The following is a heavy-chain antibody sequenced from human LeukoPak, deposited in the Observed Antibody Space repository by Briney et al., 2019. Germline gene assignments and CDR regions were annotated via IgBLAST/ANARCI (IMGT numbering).Heavy chain of an antibody. CDR1: GFTIRSYD. J-gene: IGHJ4*02. Sequence: GGSVRLSCAASGFTIRSYDMNWVRRAPGKGREGCSGISQSGVGTNYDDSVKGRFTSSRDNSENKLSLQMNRLRAEDTAVYYCAKVKGGATIDYWGQG. CDR3: AKVKGGATIDY. CDR2: ISQSGVGT. D-gene: IGHD1-26*01. V-gene: IGHV3-23*01.